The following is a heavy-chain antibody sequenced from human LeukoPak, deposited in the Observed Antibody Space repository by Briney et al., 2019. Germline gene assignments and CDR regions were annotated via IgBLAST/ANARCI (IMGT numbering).Heavy chain of an antibody. J-gene: IGHJ4*02. CDR1: GYTFTSYG. V-gene: IGHV1-18*01. CDR3: ARDGVSDFWSGYPASDY. CDR2: ISAYNGNT. Sequence: ASVKVSCKASGYTFTSYGISWVRQAPGQGLEWMGWISAYNGNTNYAQKLQGRVTMTTDTSTSTAYMELRSLRSDDTAVYYCARDGVSDFWSGYPASDYWGQGTLATVSS. D-gene: IGHD3-3*01.